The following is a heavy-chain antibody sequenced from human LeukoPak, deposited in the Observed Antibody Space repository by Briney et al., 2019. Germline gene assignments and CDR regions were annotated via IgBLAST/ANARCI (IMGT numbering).Heavy chain of an antibody. CDR2: IKQDGSEK. CDR3: AGFASLRFLEWLFVDY. V-gene: IGHV3-7*01. J-gene: IGHJ4*02. CDR1: GFTFSSYW. D-gene: IGHD3-3*01. Sequence: GGSLRLSCAASGFTFSSYWMSWVRQAPGKGLEWVANIKQDGSEKYYVDSVKGRFTISRDNAKNSLYLQMNSLRAEDTAVYYCAGFASLRFLEWLFVDYWGQGTLVTVSS.